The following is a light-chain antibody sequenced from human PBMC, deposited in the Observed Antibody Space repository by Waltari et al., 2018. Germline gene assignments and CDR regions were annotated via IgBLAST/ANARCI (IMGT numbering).Light chain of an antibody. J-gene: IGKJ1*01. V-gene: IGKV3-15*01. Sequence: EIVLTQSPATLSVSPGERATLSCQASQSVITNLAWYQQKPGQPPRLLIYGASARATGSPDRFSGSGFGTEFTLAISSLQSEDSAIYYCQQYHNWPRVFGQGTKVEIK. CDR2: GAS. CDR3: QQYHNWPRV. CDR1: QSVITN.